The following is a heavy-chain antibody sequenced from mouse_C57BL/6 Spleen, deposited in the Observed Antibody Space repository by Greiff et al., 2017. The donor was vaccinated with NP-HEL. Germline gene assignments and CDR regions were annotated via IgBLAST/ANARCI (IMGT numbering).Heavy chain of an antibody. D-gene: IGHD3-3*01. CDR3: ARERGLRDYFDY. CDR2: IHPNSGST. CDR1: GYTFTSYW. Sequence: QVQLQQPGAELVKPGASVKLSCKASGYTFTSYWMHWVKQRPGQGLEWIGMIHPNSGSTNYNEKFKSKATLTVDKSSSTAYMQLSSLTSEDSAVYYCARERGLRDYFDYWGQGTTLTVSS. J-gene: IGHJ2*01. V-gene: IGHV1-64*01.